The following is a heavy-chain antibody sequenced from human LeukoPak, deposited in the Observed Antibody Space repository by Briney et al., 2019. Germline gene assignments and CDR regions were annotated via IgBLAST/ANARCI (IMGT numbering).Heavy chain of an antibody. Sequence: GGSLRLSCAASGFIFSSYAMSWVRQAPGKGLEWVSTISGSGGSAYYADSVTGRFTISRDNSKNTLYLQMNSLRAEDTALYYCAKEKDSGYYYFDYWGQGTLVTVSS. CDR2: ISGSGGSA. J-gene: IGHJ4*02. V-gene: IGHV3-23*01. CDR1: GFIFSSYA. CDR3: AKEKDSGYYYFDY. D-gene: IGHD3-22*01.